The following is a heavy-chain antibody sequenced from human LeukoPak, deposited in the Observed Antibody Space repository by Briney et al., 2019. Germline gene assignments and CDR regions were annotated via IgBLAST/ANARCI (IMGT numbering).Heavy chain of an antibody. D-gene: IGHD1-14*01. CDR3: ARVRGLRRTTDFRIYYYGMDV. Sequence: SETLSLTCTVSGGSISSYYWSWIRQPPGKGLEWIGYIYYSGSTNYNPSLKSRVTISVDTSKNQFSLKLSSVTAADTAVYYCARVRGLRRTTDFRIYYYGMDVWGQGTTVTVSS. CDR1: GGSISSYY. V-gene: IGHV4-59*01. J-gene: IGHJ6*02. CDR2: IYYSGST.